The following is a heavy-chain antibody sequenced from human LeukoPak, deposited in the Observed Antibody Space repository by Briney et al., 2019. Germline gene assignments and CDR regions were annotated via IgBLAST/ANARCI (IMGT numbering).Heavy chain of an antibody. CDR1: GGSISSSSYY. CDR3: ARDSIVGATRVLDY. J-gene: IGHJ4*02. CDR2: IYYSGST. Sequence: SETLSLTCTVSGGSISSSSYYWGWIRQPPGKGLEWIGSIYYSGSTYYNPSLKSRVTISVDTSKNQFSLKLSSVTAADTAVYYCARDSIVGATRVLDYWGQGTLVTVSS. D-gene: IGHD1-26*01. V-gene: IGHV4-39*07.